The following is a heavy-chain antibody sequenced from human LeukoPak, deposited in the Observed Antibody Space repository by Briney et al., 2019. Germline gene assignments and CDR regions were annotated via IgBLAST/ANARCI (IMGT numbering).Heavy chain of an antibody. CDR1: GFTFSSYS. Sequence: GGSLRLSCAASGFTFSSYSMNWVRQAPGKGLEWVSSISSSSSYIYYADSVKGRFTISRDNAKNSLYLQMNSLRAEDTAVYYCARDCSGGSCYPWDWFDPWGQGTLVTVSS. V-gene: IGHV3-21*01. J-gene: IGHJ5*02. CDR3: ARDCSGGSCYPWDWFDP. CDR2: ISSSSSYI. D-gene: IGHD2-15*01.